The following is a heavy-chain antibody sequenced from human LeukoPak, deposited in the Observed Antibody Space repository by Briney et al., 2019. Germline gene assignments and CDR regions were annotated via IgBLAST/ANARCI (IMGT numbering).Heavy chain of an antibody. CDR2: FDPEDGET. J-gene: IGHJ4*02. V-gene: IGHV1-24*01. Sequence: ASVKVSCKVSGYTLTELSTHWVRQAPGKGLEWMGGFDPEDGETIYAQKFQGRVTMTEDTSTDTAYMELSSLRSEDTAVYYCATSTRTKYSSSWYLWGQGTLVTVSS. CDR3: ATSTRTKYSSSWYL. CDR1: GYTLTELS. D-gene: IGHD6-13*01.